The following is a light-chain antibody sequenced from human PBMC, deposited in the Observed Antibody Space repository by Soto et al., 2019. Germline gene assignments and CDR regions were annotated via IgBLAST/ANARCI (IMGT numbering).Light chain of an antibody. Sequence: EVVLTQSPATLSLSPGERATLSCRASQSVDSSLAWYQQKVGQAPRLLIYDASNRATGIPGRFSGSGSGTAFTLPISGLGPEDFAGYSCQQRGAFGQGTKVEI. V-gene: IGKV3-11*01. CDR3: QQRGA. CDR2: DAS. CDR1: QSVDSS. J-gene: IGKJ2*01.